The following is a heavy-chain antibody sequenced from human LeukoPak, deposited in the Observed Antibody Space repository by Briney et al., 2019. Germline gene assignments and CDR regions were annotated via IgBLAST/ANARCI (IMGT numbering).Heavy chain of an antibody. CDR1: GGSISSGGYY. CDR2: IYYSGST. J-gene: IGHJ6*02. V-gene: IGHV4-61*08. Sequence: SETLSLTCTVSGGSISSGGYYWSWIRQPPGKGLEWIGYIYYSGSTNYNPSLKSRVTISVDTSKNQFSLKLSSVTAADTAVYYCAREDAGLDSYGFFYYYGMDVWGQGTTVTVSS. D-gene: IGHD5-18*01. CDR3: AREDAGLDSYGFFYYYGMDV.